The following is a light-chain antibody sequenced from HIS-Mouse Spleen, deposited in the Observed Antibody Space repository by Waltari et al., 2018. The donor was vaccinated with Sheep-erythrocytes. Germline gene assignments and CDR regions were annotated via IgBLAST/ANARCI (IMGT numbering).Light chain of an antibody. V-gene: IGKV1-39*01. J-gene: IGKJ4*01. CDR1: QSISSY. CDR2: AAS. CDR3: QQSYSTPPLT. Sequence: DIQMTQSPSSLSASVGDRVTITCRASQSISSYLNWYQQKPGKAPKLLIYAASSLQSGVPSRFSSSGSGTELTLTISSLQPEDFATYYCQQSYSTPPLTFGGGTKVEIK.